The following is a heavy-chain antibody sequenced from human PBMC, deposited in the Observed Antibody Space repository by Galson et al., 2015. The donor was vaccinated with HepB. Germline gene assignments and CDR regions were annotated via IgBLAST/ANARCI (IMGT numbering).Heavy chain of an antibody. CDR2: IWYDGSNK. Sequence: SLRLSCAASGFTFSSYGMHWVRQAPGKGLEWVAVIWYDGSNKYYADSVKGRFTISRDNSKNTLYLQMNSLRAEDTAVYYCARDAFKWDYYDSSGYYPSGYWGQGTLVTVSS. CDR1: GFTFSSYG. J-gene: IGHJ4*02. CDR3: ARDAFKWDYYDSSGYYPSGY. V-gene: IGHV3-33*01. D-gene: IGHD3-22*01.